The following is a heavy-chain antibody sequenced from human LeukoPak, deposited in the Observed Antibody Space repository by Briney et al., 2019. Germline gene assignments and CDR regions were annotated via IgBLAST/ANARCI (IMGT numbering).Heavy chain of an antibody. D-gene: IGHD2-2*01. CDR3: ARHCEYCSSTSCYCDY. CDR2: ISSSSSYI. J-gene: IGHJ4*02. V-gene: IGHV3-21*01. Sequence: PRGSLRLSCAASGFTFIRYSMNWVRQAPGKGLDWVSSISSSSSYIYYADSVKGRFTISRDNAKNSLYLQMNSLRAEDTAVYYCARHCEYCSSTSCYCDYWGQGTLVTVSS. CDR1: GFTFIRYS.